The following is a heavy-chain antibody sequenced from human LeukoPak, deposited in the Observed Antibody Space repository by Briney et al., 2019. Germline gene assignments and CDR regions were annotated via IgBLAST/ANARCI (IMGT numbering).Heavy chain of an antibody. V-gene: IGHV1-69*06. Sequence: SVKVSCKASGGTFSSYAISWVRQAPGQGLEWMGGIIPIFGTANYAQKFQGRVTITADKSTSTAYMELSSLRSEDTAVHYCAREGDYYGSGSYSDYWGQGTLVTVSS. D-gene: IGHD3-10*01. CDR2: IIPIFGTA. CDR3: AREGDYYGSGSYSDY. J-gene: IGHJ4*02. CDR1: GGTFSSYA.